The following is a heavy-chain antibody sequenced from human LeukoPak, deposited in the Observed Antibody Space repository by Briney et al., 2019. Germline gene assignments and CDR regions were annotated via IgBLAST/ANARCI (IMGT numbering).Heavy chain of an antibody. CDR3: ARTTRDCPVECYTGYYDM. D-gene: IGHD3-16*02. CDR1: GVNFSAYY. CDR2: ISGTGSVT. J-gene: IGHJ4*03. Sequence: GGSLRLSCATSGVNFSAYYMTWIRQAPGQGLQWVSHISGTGSVTSYAESVCGRFTISRDHSKMTVSLHMSNLRDDDTALYYCARTTRDCPVECYTGYYDMWGQGTLGTVSS. V-gene: IGHV3-11*01.